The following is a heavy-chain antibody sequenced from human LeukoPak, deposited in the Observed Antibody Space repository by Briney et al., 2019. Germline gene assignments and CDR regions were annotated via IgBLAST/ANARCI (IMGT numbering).Heavy chain of an antibody. V-gene: IGHV3-30-3*01. CDR3: ASGSGGWHYFDY. CDR2: ISYDGSNK. D-gene: IGHD6-19*01. J-gene: IGHJ4*02. Sequence: GGSLRLSCAASGFTFSSYAMHWVRQAPGKGLEWVAVISYDGSNKYYADSVKGRFTISRDNSKNTLYLQMNSLRAEDTAVCYCASGSGGWHYFDYWGQGTLVTVSS. CDR1: GFTFSSYA.